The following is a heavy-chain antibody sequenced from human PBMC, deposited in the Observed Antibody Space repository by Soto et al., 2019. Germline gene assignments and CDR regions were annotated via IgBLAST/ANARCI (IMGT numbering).Heavy chain of an antibody. CDR2: FYSDGTT. D-gene: IGHD6-13*01. V-gene: IGHV3-53*04. CDR1: GLSVSSSY. CDR3: ARVAAAGPIDY. J-gene: IGHJ4*02. Sequence: EVQLVESGGGLVQPGGSLRLSCAASGLSVSSSYMSWVRQAPGKGLEWVSVFYSDGTTYYAESLKGRLTISRHISKNTGYLQMNSLRTEDTAVYYCARVAAAGPIDYWGQGTLVTVSS.